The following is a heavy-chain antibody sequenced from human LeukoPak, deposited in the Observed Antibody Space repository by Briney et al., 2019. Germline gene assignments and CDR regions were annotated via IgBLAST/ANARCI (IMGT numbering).Heavy chain of an antibody. CDR3: ARAELLSLDY. CDR2: ISSSGSTI. D-gene: IGHD1-7*01. Sequence: GGSLRLSCAASGFTFSSYEMNWVRQAPGKGLEWVSYISSSGSTIYYADSVKGRFTISRDNSKNTLYLQMNSLRVEDTAVYYCARAELLSLDYWGQGTLVTVSS. V-gene: IGHV3-48*03. CDR1: GFTFSSYE. J-gene: IGHJ4*02.